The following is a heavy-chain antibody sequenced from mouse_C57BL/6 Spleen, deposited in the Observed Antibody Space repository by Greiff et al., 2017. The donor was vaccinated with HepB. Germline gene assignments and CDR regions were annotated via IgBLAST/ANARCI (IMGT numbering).Heavy chain of an antibody. CDR3: TRGVTGTPTLYFDY. CDR2: ISSGGDYI. D-gene: IGHD4-1*01. CDR1: GFTFSSYA. J-gene: IGHJ2*01. Sequence: EVQGVESGEGLVKPGGSLKLSCAASGFTFSSYAMSWVRQTPEKRLEWVAYISSGGDYIYYADTVKGRFTISRDNARNTLYLQMSSLKSEDTAMYYCTRGVTGTPTLYFDYWGQGTTLTVSS. V-gene: IGHV5-9-1*02.